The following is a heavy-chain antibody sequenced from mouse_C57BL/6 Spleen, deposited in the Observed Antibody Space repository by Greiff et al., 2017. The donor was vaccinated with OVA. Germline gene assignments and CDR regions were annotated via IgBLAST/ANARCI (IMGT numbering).Heavy chain of an antibody. V-gene: IGHV10-1*01. Sequence: EVQGVESGGGLVQPKGSLKLSCAASGFSFNTYAMNWVRQAPGKGLEWVARIRSKSNNYATYYADSVKDRFTISRDDSESMLYLQMNNLKTEDTAMYYCVREGNWEAWFAYWGQGTLVTVSA. D-gene: IGHD4-1*01. CDR2: IRSKSNNYAT. CDR3: VREGNWEAWFAY. J-gene: IGHJ3*01. CDR1: GFSFNTYA.